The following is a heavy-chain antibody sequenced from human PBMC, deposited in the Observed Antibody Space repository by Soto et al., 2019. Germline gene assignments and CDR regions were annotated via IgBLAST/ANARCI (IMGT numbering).Heavy chain of an antibody. Sequence: EVQLFESGGGLVQPGESVRLSCVVSGFAFSSYPMTWVRQAPGKGLEWVSGISSSGGSTYYGDSAKGRFTISRDNSKNTLYLQMNSLRAEDTAIYYCARASGNCSSTTCYGDYWGQGILVTVSS. V-gene: IGHV3-23*01. D-gene: IGHD2-2*01. CDR3: ARASGNCSSTTCYGDY. CDR2: ISSSGGST. J-gene: IGHJ4*02. CDR1: GFAFSSYP.